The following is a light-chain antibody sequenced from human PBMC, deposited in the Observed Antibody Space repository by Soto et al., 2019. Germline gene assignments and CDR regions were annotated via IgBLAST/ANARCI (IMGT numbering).Light chain of an antibody. CDR3: HQYNNWLALT. CDR1: QSVRSN. V-gene: IGKV3-15*01. CDR2: DAS. Sequence: EIVMTQSPATLSVSPGERATLSCRASQSVRSNLAWYQQKPGQAPRLLIYDASTRATGIPVRFRGSGSGTEFTLTISSLQSEDSAVYYCHQYNNWLALTFGGGTKLEIK. J-gene: IGKJ4*01.